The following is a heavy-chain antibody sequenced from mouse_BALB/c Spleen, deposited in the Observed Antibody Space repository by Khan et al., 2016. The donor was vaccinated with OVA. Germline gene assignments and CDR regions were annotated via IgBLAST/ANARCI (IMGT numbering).Heavy chain of an antibody. Sequence: LVESGPELKKPGETVQISCKASGFTFTNYGMNWVKQAPGKGLKWMGWINTYTGEPTFADDFKGRFAFSLETSASTAYLQINSLKNEDTATYFCARVGYNGTMDCWGPGTSIAVSS. D-gene: IGHD2-14*01. CDR1: GFTFTNYG. V-gene: IGHV9-3-1*01. CDR3: ARVGYNGTMDC. CDR2: INTYTGEP. J-gene: IGHJ4*01.